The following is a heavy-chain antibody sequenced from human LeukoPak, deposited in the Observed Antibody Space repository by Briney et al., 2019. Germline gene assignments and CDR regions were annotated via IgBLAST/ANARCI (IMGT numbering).Heavy chain of an antibody. CDR2: IYYSGST. D-gene: IGHD3-10*01. CDR1: GGSISPYY. CDR3: ARYGSGSYGY. Sequence: SETLSLTCTVSGGSISPYYWSWIRQPPGKGLEWIGYIYYSGSTNYNPSLKSRVTISLDTSKNQFSLKLTSVTAADTAVYYCARYGSGSYGYWGQGTLVTVSS. V-gene: IGHV4-59*08. J-gene: IGHJ4*02.